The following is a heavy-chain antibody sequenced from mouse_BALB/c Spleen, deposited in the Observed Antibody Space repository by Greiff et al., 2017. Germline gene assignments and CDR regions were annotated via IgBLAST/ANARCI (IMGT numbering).Heavy chain of an antibody. D-gene: IGHD4-1*01. CDR3: VGRQTGTSAMDD. V-gene: IGHV10-1*02. CDR1: GFTFNTYA. J-gene: IGHJ4*01. CDR2: IRSKSNNDAT. Sequence: DVKLVESGGGLVQPKGSLKLSCAASGFTFNTYAMNWVRQAPGKGLEWVARIRSKSNNDATYYADSVKDRFTISRDDSQSMLYLQMNNLKTEDTAMYYCVGRQTGTSAMDDWGQGTSGTVSS.